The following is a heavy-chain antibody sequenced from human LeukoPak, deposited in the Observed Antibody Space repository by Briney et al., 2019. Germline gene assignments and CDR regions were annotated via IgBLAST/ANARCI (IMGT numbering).Heavy chain of an antibody. CDR2: ISSSSSYI. CDR3: ARGDWDIVVVPAALKYYFDY. D-gene: IGHD2-2*01. Sequence: PGGSLRLSCAASGFTFSSYSMNWVRQAPGKGLEWVSSISSSSSYIYYADSVKGRFTISRDNAKNSLYLQMNSLRAEDTAVYYCARGDWDIVVVPAALKYYFDYWGQGTLVTVSS. CDR1: GFTFSSYS. J-gene: IGHJ4*02. V-gene: IGHV3-21*01.